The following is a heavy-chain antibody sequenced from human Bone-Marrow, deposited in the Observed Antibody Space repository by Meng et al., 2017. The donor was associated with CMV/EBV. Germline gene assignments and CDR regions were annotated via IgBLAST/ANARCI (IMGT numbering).Heavy chain of an antibody. CDR2: ISGSGGST. D-gene: IGHD6-19*01. J-gene: IGHJ5*02. V-gene: IGHV3-23*01. CDR3: AKDPSIAVAGTGWFDP. Sequence: FTFSSYARSWVRQAPGKGLEWVSAISGSGGSTYYADSVKGRFTISRDNSKNTLYLQMNSLRAEDTAVYYCAKDPSIAVAGTGWFDPWGQGTLVTVSS. CDR1: FTFSSYA.